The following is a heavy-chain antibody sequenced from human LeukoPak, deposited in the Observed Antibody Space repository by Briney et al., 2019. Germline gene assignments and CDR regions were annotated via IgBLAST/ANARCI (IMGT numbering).Heavy chain of an antibody. D-gene: IGHD2-8*01. Sequence: GGSLRLSCAASGSTFSSYAMSWVRQAPGKGLEWVSAISGRGGSTYYADSVKGRFTISRDNSKNTLYLQMNSLRAEDTAVYYCAKDRCNWNEIVLMAYASDYWGQGTLVTVSS. CDR3: AKDRCNWNEIVLMAYASDY. CDR2: ISGRGGST. J-gene: IGHJ4*02. V-gene: IGHV3-23*01. CDR1: GSTFSSYA.